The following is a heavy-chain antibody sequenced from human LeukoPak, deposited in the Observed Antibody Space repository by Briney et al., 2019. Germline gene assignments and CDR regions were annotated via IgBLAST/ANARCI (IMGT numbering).Heavy chain of an antibody. CDR1: GGSIDSYF. Sequence: SETLSLTCTVSGGSIDSYFWSWIRQPAGKGLEWIGRIYTSGNTNYNPSLKSRVTMSVDTSKNQVSLKVSSATAADTAVYYCAREGGYNTYYFDYWGPGTLVSVSS. D-gene: IGHD5-24*01. V-gene: IGHV4-4*07. CDR2: IYTSGNT. J-gene: IGHJ4*02. CDR3: AREGGYNTYYFDY.